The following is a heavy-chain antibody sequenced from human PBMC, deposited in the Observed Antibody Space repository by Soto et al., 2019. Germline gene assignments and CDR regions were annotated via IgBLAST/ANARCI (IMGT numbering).Heavy chain of an antibody. CDR2: IFYSGST. D-gene: IGHD5-18*01. J-gene: IGHJ4*02. CDR3: ARGAADTAMVDS. CDR1: GGSLRSYY. V-gene: IGHV4-59*01. Sequence: SATLSLTCTVSGGSLRSYYWTWIRQPPGKGLEWLGYIFYSGSTFYNPSLKTRVTISIHTSKSQFSLQLTSVTAADTAVHYCARGAADTAMVDSWGQGTVVTVS.